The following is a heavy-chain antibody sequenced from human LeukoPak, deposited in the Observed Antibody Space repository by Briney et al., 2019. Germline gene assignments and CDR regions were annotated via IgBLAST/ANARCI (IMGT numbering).Heavy chain of an antibody. CDR1: GFTFSSYA. Sequence: GGSLRLSCSASGFTFSSYAVHWVRQAPGKGLEWVAVIWYDGSNKYYADSVKGRFTISRDNSKNTLYLQMNSLRAEDTAVYYCASLGNYDILTGQAQNDYWGQGTLVTVSS. CDR2: IWYDGSNK. V-gene: IGHV3-33*08. J-gene: IGHJ4*02. D-gene: IGHD3-9*01. CDR3: ASLGNYDILTGQAQNDY.